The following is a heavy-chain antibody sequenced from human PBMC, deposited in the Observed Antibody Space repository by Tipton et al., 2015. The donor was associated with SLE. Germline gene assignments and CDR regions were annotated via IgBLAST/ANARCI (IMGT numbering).Heavy chain of an antibody. J-gene: IGHJ2*01. CDR3: VKAEKFGGYPTDWYLDL. D-gene: IGHD5-12*01. V-gene: IGHV3-23*03. CDR1: GFTFSTYA. Sequence: SLRLSCAASGFTFSTYAMSWVRQAPGKGLEWVSVIYSGGSSTCFADSVKGRFTISRDDSKNTLFLQMSSLRAEDTAVYYCVKAEKFGGYPTDWYLDLWGRGTLVTVSS. CDR2: IYSGGSST.